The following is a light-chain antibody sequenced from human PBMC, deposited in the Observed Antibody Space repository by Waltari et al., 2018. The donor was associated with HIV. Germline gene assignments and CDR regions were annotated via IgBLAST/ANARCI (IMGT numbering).Light chain of an antibody. Sequence: SYILTQSPSVSVAPGKTANISCGGDTVGGKRVHWYQQKSGQAPLLVIYDDAARPSGIPARFSGSNSGNTATLTITRVEVGDEADYYCQVWDFTTDHVVFGGGTKLTVL. CDR3: QVWDFTTDHVV. J-gene: IGLJ3*02. CDR1: TVGGKR. V-gene: IGLV3-21*03. CDR2: DDA.